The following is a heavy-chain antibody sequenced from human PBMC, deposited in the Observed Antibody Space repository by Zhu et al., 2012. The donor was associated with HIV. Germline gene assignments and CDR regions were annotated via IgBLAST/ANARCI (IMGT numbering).Heavy chain of an antibody. CDR3: ARHFRDMVRGANGILTY. J-gene: IGHJ4*02. D-gene: IGHD3-10*01. V-gene: IGHV4-39*01. CDR1: NGSISTSNYY. CDR2: MHYTGST. Sequence: QVQLQESGPGLVKPSETLSLICSVSNGSISTSNYYWGWVRQPPGQGLEWIGSMHYTGSTYYNPSLKSRVTISVDTSKNQFSLKLSSVTAADTAVYYCARHFRDMVRGANGILTYWGQGTLGPPSPQ.